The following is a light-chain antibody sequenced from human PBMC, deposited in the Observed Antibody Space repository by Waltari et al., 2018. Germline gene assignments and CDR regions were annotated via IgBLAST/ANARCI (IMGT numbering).Light chain of an antibody. V-gene: IGLV1-47*01. J-gene: IGLJ2*01. CDR3: AAWDDSLSVL. CDR2: KND. CDR1: SSNIGSNY. Sequence: QSVLTQPPSASGIPGQRVTISCSGRSSNIGSNYVYWYQQLSGTAPKLLIDKNDQRPSGVPNRFSGSKSGTSASLAISGLRSEDEANYYCAAWDDSLSVLFGGGTKLTVL.